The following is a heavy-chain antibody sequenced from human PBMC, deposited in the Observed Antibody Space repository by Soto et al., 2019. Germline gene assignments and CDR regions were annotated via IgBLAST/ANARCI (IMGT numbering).Heavy chain of an antibody. CDR3: ARDRSTYGGGGTGEVKENWFDP. CDR2: IYHSGST. Sequence: SETLSLTCAVSGGSISSGGYSWSWIRQPPGKGLEWIGYIYHSGSTYYNPSLKSRVTISVDRSKNQFSLKLNSVTTADTAVYYCARDRSTYGGGGTGEVKENWFDPWGPGTLVTVSS. D-gene: IGHD2-8*01. CDR1: GGSISSGGYS. J-gene: IGHJ5*02. V-gene: IGHV4-30-2*01.